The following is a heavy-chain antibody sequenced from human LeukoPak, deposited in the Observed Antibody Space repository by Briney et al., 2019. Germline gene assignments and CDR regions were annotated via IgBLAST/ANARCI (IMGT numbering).Heavy chain of an antibody. Sequence: GGSLRLSCAASGFSFSSYGMNWVRQAPGKGLEWVAVISYDGSNKYYADSVKGRFSISRDNSKNTLYLQMNSLRDEDTAVYYCARPSFTSGSYFDHWGQGTLVTVSS. J-gene: IGHJ4*02. V-gene: IGHV3-30*03. CDR2: ISYDGSNK. CDR1: GFSFSSYG. D-gene: IGHD3-22*01. CDR3: ARPSFTSGSYFDH.